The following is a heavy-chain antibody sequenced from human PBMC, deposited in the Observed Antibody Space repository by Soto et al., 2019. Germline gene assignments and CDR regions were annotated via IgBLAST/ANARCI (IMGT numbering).Heavy chain of an antibody. J-gene: IGHJ6*02. CDR1: GFSLRTSGVG. Sequence: QITLKESGPTLVKPTQTLTLTCSFSGFSLRTSGVGVAWIRQPPGKALECLALIYWDDDKRYSPSLKSRLTXTXXTAKTQVVLRMTNMDPVDTATYSCAHTSAPRVMDVWGQGTTVTVSS. CDR2: IYWDDDK. CDR3: AHTSAPRVMDV. V-gene: IGHV2-5*02.